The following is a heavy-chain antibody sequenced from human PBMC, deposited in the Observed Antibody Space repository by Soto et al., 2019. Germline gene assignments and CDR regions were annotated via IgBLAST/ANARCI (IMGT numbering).Heavy chain of an antibody. CDR3: VGAAPGD. CDR2: LYTDDRT. D-gene: IGHD3-16*01. V-gene: IGHV3-53*05. Sequence: EVQLVETGGGLMQPGGSLRLSCAASGFIVSNKHMGWVRQAPGKGLESVSILYTDDRTYYADSVKSRFTISRDNSKNTVSLQMNGLRDEDTAMYYCVGAAPGDWGQGTPVTVSS. CDR1: GFIVSNKH. J-gene: IGHJ4*02.